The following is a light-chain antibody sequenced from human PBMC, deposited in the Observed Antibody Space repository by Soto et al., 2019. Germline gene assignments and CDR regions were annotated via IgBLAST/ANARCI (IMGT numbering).Light chain of an antibody. Sequence: EIVLTQSPGTPSLSPGDRATLSCRASQSVSSSYLAWYQQKPGQAPRLLIYGASSRATGIPDRFSGSGSGTDFTLTISRLEPEDFAVYFCQHYGSSPYTFGQGTKLEIK. CDR1: QSVSSSY. V-gene: IGKV3-20*01. CDR2: GAS. J-gene: IGKJ2*01. CDR3: QHYGSSPYT.